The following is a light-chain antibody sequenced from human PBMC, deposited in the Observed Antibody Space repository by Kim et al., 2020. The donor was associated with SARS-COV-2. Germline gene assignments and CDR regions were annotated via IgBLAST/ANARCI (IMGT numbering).Light chain of an antibody. CDR3: QAWHSTSDHRVV. CDR2: YDS. Sequence: SYELTQPPSVSVAPGKTARITCGGNSVRSKSVHWYQHKPGQAPVLVISYDSDRPSGIPERYSGSNSGNTATLTISRVEAGDEADYYCQAWHSTSDHRVVFGGGTKLTVL. CDR1: SVRSKS. J-gene: IGLJ2*01. V-gene: IGLV3-21*04.